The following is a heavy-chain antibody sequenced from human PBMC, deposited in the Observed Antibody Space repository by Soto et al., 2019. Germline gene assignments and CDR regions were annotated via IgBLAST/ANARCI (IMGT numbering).Heavy chain of an antibody. CDR3: ARERRGGNSGYYLDY. CDR2: ISSDGNNK. V-gene: IGHV3-30-3*01. Sequence: GGSLRLSCAASGVTFSNYAMHWVRQAPGKGLEWVTVISSDGNNKYYAGSVKGRFTISRDNSKNTLYLQVISLRAEDTAVYYCARERRGGNSGYYLDYWGQGTLVTVSS. J-gene: IGHJ4*02. D-gene: IGHD2-21*02. CDR1: GVTFSNYA.